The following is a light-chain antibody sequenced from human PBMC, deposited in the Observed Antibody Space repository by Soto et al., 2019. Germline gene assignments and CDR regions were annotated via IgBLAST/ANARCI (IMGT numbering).Light chain of an antibody. Sequence: DIQMTQSPSTLSASVGDRVTITCRASQSIVRWLAWYQQKPGKAPKLLIYDASNLESGVPSRFSGSGTGTEFTLTINNLQPDDFATYDCQQYDTYGETFGPGTKVDIK. CDR3: QQYDTYGET. J-gene: IGKJ3*01. CDR2: DAS. CDR1: QSIVRW. V-gene: IGKV1-5*01.